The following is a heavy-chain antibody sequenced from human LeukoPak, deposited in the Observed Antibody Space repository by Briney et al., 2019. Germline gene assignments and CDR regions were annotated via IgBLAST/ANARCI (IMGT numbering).Heavy chain of an antibody. V-gene: IGHV3-23*01. J-gene: IGHJ4*02. Sequence: ETLSLTCTVSGGSISSSTYYWGWIRQPPGKGLEWVSAISGSGGSTHYADSVKGRFTMSRDNSKNTLYLQMNSLRAEDTAVYYCAKEGVYSGSSLYYFDSWGQGTLVTVSS. CDR3: AKEGVYSGSSLYYFDS. CDR1: GGSISSSTYY. D-gene: IGHD1-26*01. CDR2: ISGSGGST.